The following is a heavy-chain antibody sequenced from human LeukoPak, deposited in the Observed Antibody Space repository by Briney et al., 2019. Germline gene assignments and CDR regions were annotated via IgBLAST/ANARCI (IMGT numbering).Heavy chain of an antibody. V-gene: IGHV3-15*01. CDR2: IKSKTDGGTP. CDR1: GFTFNNPR. J-gene: IGHJ4*02. Sequence: GGSLRLSCAASGFTFNNPRMSWVRQAPGKGLEWVGRIKSKTDGGTPDYAAPVKGRFTISRDDSKHTLYLQMNSLKTEGTAVYYCTTEGGWSFYFDYWGQGTLVTVSS. CDR3: TTEGGWSFYFDY. D-gene: IGHD2-15*01.